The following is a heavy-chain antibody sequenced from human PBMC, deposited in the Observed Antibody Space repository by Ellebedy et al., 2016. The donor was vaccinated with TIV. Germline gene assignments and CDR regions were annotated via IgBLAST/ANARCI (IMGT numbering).Heavy chain of an antibody. D-gene: IGHD3-22*01. CDR2: ISGSGGST. Sequence: PGGSLRLSCAASGFTFSSYAMSWVRQAPGKGLEWVSTISGSGGSTYYADSVKGRCTISRDKSKKTLYLQMNSLRAEDTAVYYCAKGRGGGSDTSAPRYYFDYWGLGTLVTVSS. J-gene: IGHJ4*02. V-gene: IGHV3-23*01. CDR3: AKGRGGGSDTSAPRYYFDY. CDR1: GFTFSSYA.